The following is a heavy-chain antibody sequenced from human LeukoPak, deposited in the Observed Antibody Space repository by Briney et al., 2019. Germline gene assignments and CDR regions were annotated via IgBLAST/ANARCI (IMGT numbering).Heavy chain of an antibody. J-gene: IGHJ4*02. D-gene: IGHD4-23*01. V-gene: IGHV1-46*01. Sequence: ASVKVSCKASGYTFTSYYMHWVRQAPGQGLEWMGLINPSGGSTSYAEKFQGRVTMTRDMSTSTVYMELSSLRSEDTAVYYCARPDYGGNFDYWGQGTLVTVSS. CDR2: INPSGGST. CDR1: GYTFTSYY. CDR3: ARPDYGGNFDY.